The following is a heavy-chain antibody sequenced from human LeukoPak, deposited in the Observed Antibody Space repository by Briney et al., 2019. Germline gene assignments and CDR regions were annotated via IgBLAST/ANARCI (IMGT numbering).Heavy chain of an antibody. CDR3: ARETSNWSSHEVDY. J-gene: IGHJ4*02. D-gene: IGHD1-1*01. V-gene: IGHV1-18*01. CDR2: ISAYNGNT. CDR1: GYTFTSYG. Sequence: ASVKVSCKASGYTFTSYGISWVRPAPGQGLEWMGWISAYNGNTNYAQKLQGRVTMTTDTSTSTAYMELRSLRSGDTAVYYCARETSNWSSHEVDYWGEGTLVTVSS.